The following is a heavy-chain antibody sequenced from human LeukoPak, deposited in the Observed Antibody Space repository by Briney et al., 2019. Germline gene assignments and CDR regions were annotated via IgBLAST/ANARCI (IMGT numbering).Heavy chain of an antibody. CDR3: ARGGTPGYSSGRIDY. Sequence: GGSLRLSCVASGFTVSSNYMSWVRQAPGKGLEWVSVIYSAGNTYYADSVKGRFTISGHNSENTLYLHMNNLRVEDTAVYFCARGGTPGYSSGRIDYWGQGTLITVSS. CDR2: IYSAGNT. V-gene: IGHV3-53*04. J-gene: IGHJ4*02. D-gene: IGHD6-19*01. CDR1: GFTVSSNY.